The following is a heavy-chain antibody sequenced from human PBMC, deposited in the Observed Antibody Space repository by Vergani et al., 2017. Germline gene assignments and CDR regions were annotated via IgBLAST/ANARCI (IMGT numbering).Heavy chain of an antibody. V-gene: IGHV3-23*03. CDR3: AKGYLDYSNYVPFDI. CDR2: IYSGGSST. J-gene: IGHJ3*02. D-gene: IGHD4-11*01. Sequence: EVQLLESGGGLVQPGGSLRLSRAASGFTFSSYAMSWVRQAPGKGLEWVSVIYSGGSSTYYADSVKGRFTISRDNSKNTLYLQMNSLRAEDTAVYYCAKGYLDYSNYVPFDIWGQGTMVTVSS. CDR1: GFTFSSYA.